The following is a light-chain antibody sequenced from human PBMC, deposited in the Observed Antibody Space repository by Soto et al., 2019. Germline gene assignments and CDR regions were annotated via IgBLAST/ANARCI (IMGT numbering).Light chain of an antibody. CDR1: QSVSSSY. Sequence: EIVLTQSPGTLSLSPGERATLSCRASQSVSSSYLAWYQQKPGQAPRLLIYGASSRATGIPDRFSGSGSGTDVTLTISRREPEDFAVYYCQQYGSSPPTFGQGTKVEIK. CDR3: QQYGSSPPT. CDR2: GAS. V-gene: IGKV3-20*01. J-gene: IGKJ1*01.